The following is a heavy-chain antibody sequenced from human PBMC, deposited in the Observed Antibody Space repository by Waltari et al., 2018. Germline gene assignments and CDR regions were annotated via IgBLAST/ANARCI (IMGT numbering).Heavy chain of an antibody. V-gene: IGHV4-31*01. D-gene: IGHD3-10*01. CDR1: GASIRSAGYY. CDR2: IYYSGST. Sequence: QVQLQESGHRLVKPSQTLSLTCSVPGASIRSAGYYWRWLRHHPGKGLEWIGDIYYSGSTYYNPSLESLVTISVDTSKTQFSLKLSSVTAADTAVYYCARAYGSGWPYYYDYWGQGTLVTVSS. CDR3: ARAYGSGWPYYYDY. J-gene: IGHJ4*02.